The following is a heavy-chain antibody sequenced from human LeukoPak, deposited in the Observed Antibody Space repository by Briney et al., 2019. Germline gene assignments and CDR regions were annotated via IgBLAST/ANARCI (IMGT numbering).Heavy chain of an antibody. Sequence: PGGSLRLSCAASGFTFSSYSMNWVRQAPGKGLEWVSSISSSSSYIYYADSVKGRFTISRDNAKNSLYLQMNSLRAEDTAVYYCAKDISAAAGTDAFDIWGQGTMVAVSS. J-gene: IGHJ3*02. D-gene: IGHD6-13*01. CDR2: ISSSSSYI. CDR3: AKDISAAAGTDAFDI. CDR1: GFTFSSYS. V-gene: IGHV3-21*01.